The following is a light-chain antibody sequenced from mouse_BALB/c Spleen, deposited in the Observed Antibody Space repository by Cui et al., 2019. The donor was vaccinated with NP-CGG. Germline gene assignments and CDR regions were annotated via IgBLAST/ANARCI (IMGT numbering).Light chain of an antibody. CDR3: ALWYSNHWV. CDR1: TGTVTTSNY. V-gene: IGLV1*01. Sequence: QAVVTQASAPTTSPGETVTLTFRSSTGTVTTSNYANWVQEKPDHLFTGLIGGTNNRAPGIPARFSGSLIGDKAALTITGAQTEDEAIYFCALWYSNHWVFGGGTKLTVL. J-gene: IGLJ1*01. CDR2: GTN.